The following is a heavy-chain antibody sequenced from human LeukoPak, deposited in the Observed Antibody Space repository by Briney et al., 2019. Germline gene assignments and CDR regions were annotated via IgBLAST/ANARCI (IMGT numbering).Heavy chain of an antibody. CDR3: ARRLSTRSYYLDD. CDR2: FSNSGTT. Sequence: PSETLSLTCTVSGGSISDYYWSWIRQPPGKGLEWIGYFSNSGTTNQNPSLKSRVTMSVDTSKNQFSLKLSSVTAADTAVYYCARRLSTRSYYLDDWGQGTLVTVSS. J-gene: IGHJ4*02. D-gene: IGHD2/OR15-2a*01. CDR1: GGSISDYY. V-gene: IGHV4-59*12.